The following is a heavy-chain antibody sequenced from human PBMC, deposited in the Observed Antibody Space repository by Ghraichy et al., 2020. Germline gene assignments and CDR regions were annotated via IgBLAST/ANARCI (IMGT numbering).Heavy chain of an antibody. Sequence: GGSLRLSCTASGFRFAHYAMDWVRQDPGKGLEWVSTISGGTDVTHYADSVKGRFTISRDDSKNTLYLQMNSLRAEDTAIYYCARGPLACSSPTCYANAFDIWGQGTMVTVSS. CDR3: ARGPLACSSPTCYANAFDI. D-gene: IGHD2-2*01. V-gene: IGHV3-23*01. J-gene: IGHJ3*02. CDR1: GFRFAHYA. CDR2: ISGGTDVT.